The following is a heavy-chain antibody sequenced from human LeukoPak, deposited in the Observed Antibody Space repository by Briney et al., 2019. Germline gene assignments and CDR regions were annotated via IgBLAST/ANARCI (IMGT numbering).Heavy chain of an antibody. Sequence: GASVKVSCKASGGTFSSYAISWVRQAPGQGLEWMGRIIPILGIANYAQKFQGRVTITADKSTSTAYMELSSLRSEDTAVYCCARGPNPYCSSTSCSTYYYYYGMDVWGQGTTVTVSS. CDR1: GGTFSSYA. J-gene: IGHJ6*02. V-gene: IGHV1-69*04. CDR3: ARGPNPYCSSTSCSTYYYYYGMDV. CDR2: IIPILGIA. D-gene: IGHD2-2*01.